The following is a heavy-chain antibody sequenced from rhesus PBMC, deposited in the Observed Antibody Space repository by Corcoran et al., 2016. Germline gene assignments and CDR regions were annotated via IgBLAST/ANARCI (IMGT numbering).Heavy chain of an antibody. D-gene: IGHD4-29*01. Sequence: QVQRQESGPGLVKPSATLSPTCPVPGGSISSSYYHWSWIRQAPGKGMGWIGYILYGGRTSYNPSLKGRVTISRDTSKNQFSLKLSSVTAADTAMYYCARDWRGRHGSSSYPNPWGQGVRVTVSS. CDR2: ILYGGRT. CDR3: ARDWRGRHGSSSYPNP. CDR1: GGSISSSYYH. J-gene: IGHJ4*01. V-gene: IGHV4-122*02.